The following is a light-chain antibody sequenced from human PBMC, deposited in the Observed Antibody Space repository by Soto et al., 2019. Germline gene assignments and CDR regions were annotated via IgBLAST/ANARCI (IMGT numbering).Light chain of an antibody. CDR2: DAS. CDR1: QTISTN. J-gene: IGKJ5*01. V-gene: IGKV3-11*01. CDR3: QQRSNWPPIT. Sequence: EVVMTQSPATLSVSPGERATLSCRASQTISTNLAWYQQKPGQAPRLLIYDASNRATGTPARFSGSGSGTDFTLTISSLEPEDFAVYYCQQRSNWPPITFGQGTRLENK.